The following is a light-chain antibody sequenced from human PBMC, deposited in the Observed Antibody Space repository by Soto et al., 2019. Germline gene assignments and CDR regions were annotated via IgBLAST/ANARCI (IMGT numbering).Light chain of an antibody. CDR3: QQCHTYPIT. J-gene: IGKJ5*01. CDR1: QGLSSA. V-gene: IGKV1-13*02. Sequence: AIQLTQSPSSLSASVGDRVTITCRASQGLSSALGWYQQKSGKPPKFLMYDVSTLETGVPSRFSGSGSGTVFTLTISNLQPEDFATYDCQQCHTYPITFGQGTRLEIK. CDR2: DVS.